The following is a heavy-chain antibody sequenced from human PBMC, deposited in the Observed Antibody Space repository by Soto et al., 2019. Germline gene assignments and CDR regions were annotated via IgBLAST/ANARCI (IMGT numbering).Heavy chain of an antibody. J-gene: IGHJ3*01. V-gene: IGHV3-23*01. CDR3: AKKGLGSLATYCNYGDCHYAFDL. Sequence: EVQLLESGGGLVQPGGSLRLSCAASGFTFTNYAMSWVRQAPGKGLEWVSTVSGGGDGTYYADSVKGRFSTSRDNSRNTVYLQISSLRAEDTAVYYCAKKGLGSLATYCNYGDCHYAFDLWGQGTIVTVSS. CDR1: GFTFTNYA. CDR2: VSGGGDGT. D-gene: IGHD2-21*02.